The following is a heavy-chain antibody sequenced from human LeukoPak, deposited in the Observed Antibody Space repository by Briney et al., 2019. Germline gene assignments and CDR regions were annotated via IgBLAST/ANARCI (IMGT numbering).Heavy chain of an antibody. V-gene: IGHV3-21*01. CDR2: ISSSSSYI. Sequence: GGSLRLSCAASGFTFSSYAMSWVRQAPGKGLEWVSAISSSSSYIYYADSVKGRFTISRDNAKNSLYLQMNSLGAEDTAVYYCARTSVPNDYWGQGTLVTVSS. CDR1: GFTFSSYA. CDR3: ARTSVPNDY. D-gene: IGHD1-1*01. J-gene: IGHJ4*02.